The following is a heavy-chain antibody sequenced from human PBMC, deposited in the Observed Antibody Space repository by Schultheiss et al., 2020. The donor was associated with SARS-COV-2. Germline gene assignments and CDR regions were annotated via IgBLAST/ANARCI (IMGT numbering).Heavy chain of an antibody. D-gene: IGHD1-1*01. CDR1: GGTFSSYA. Sequence: SVKVSCKASGGTFSSYAISWVRQAPGQGLEWMGRIIPILGIANYAQKFQGRVTITADKSTSTAYMELRSLRSDDTAVYYCAREWGGGTFAYWGQGTLVTVSS. CDR3: AREWGGGTFAY. CDR2: IIPILGIA. J-gene: IGHJ4*02. V-gene: IGHV1-69*04.